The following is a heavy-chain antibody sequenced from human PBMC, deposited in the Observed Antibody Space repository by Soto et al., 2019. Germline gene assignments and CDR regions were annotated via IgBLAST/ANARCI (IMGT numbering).Heavy chain of an antibody. V-gene: IGHV3-74*01. CDR2: INDYATTI. J-gene: IGHJ4*02. Sequence: EVQLVESGGGLLQPGGSLRLSCAASGFTFGKYWMHWVRQAPGKGLVWVSRINDYATTINYAASVKGRLTISRDNAKNTLYLQMNSLKGADTAVYYCTRGGLEPFDFWGQGALVTVSS. CDR1: GFTFGKYW. CDR3: TRGGLEPFDF. D-gene: IGHD1-1*01.